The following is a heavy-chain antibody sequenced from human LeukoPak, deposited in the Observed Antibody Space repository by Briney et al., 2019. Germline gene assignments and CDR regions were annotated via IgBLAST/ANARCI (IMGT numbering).Heavy chain of an antibody. V-gene: IGHV1-18*01. CDR1: GHTFTSYV. D-gene: IGHD3-3*01. Sequence: ASVKVSCKASGHTFTSYVIHWVRQAPGQRLEWMGWISAYNGNTNYAQKLQGRVTMTTDTSTSTAYMELRSLRSDDTAVYYCARGEILYYDFWSGYYGSIDFDYWGQGTLVTVSS. CDR3: ARGEILYYDFWSGYYGSIDFDY. CDR2: ISAYNGNT. J-gene: IGHJ4*02.